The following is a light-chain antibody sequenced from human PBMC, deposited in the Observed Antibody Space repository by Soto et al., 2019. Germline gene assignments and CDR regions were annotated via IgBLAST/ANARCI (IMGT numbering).Light chain of an antibody. Sequence: DIQMTQSPSSLSASVGDRVSITCRASQGISSWVAWYQQRPGKGPKSLIFAASSLQSGVSSRFSASGSGTDFTLAFNNLQPEDSATYYCQQYLTYPLSFGGGTKVEIK. CDR2: AAS. J-gene: IGKJ4*01. CDR3: QQYLTYPLS. V-gene: IGKV1D-16*01. CDR1: QGISSW.